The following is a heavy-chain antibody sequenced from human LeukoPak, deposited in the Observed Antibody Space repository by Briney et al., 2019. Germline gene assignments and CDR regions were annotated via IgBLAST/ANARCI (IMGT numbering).Heavy chain of an antibody. V-gene: IGHV4-59*12. D-gene: IGHD1-7*01. CDR1: GGSIDTYY. CDR2: VFHTGST. CDR3: ARSRYNWNYAWFDP. J-gene: IGHJ5*02. Sequence: PSETLSLTCTVSGGSIDTYYWNWIRQPPGKGLEWIGYVFHTGSTNYNPSLKSRVTISVDTSKNQFSLKLSSVTAADTAVYYCARSRYNWNYAWFDPWGQGTLVTVSS.